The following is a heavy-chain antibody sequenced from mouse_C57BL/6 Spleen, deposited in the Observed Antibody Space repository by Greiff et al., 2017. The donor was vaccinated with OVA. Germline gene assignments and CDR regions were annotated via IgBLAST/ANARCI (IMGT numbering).Heavy chain of an antibody. CDR1: GYAFTNYL. D-gene: IGHD3-3*01. CDR2: INPGSGGT. V-gene: IGHV1-54*01. Sequence: VQLQQSGAELVRPGTSVKVSCKASGYAFTNYLIEWVKQRPGQGLEWIGVINPGSGGTNYNEKFKGKATLTADKSSSTAYMQLSSLTSEDSAVYFCVRFAGTGAYWGQGTLVTVSA. J-gene: IGHJ3*01. CDR3: VRFAGTGAY.